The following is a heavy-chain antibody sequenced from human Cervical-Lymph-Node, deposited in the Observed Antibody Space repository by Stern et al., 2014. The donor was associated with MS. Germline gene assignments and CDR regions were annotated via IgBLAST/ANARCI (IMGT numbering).Heavy chain of an antibody. D-gene: IGHD4-17*01. CDR2: ISSTSSYM. J-gene: IGHJ4*02. V-gene: IGHV3-21*01. CDR1: GFTFSSYG. CDR3: ARDTTVTRKYHFDY. Sequence: EVQLVESGGGLVKPGGSLRLSCAASGFTFSSYGMSWVRQAPGKGLEWVSCISSTSSYMYYADSVKGRFTISRDNAKNSLYLQMDSLRAEDTAVYYCARDTTVTRKYHFDYWGQGTLVTASS.